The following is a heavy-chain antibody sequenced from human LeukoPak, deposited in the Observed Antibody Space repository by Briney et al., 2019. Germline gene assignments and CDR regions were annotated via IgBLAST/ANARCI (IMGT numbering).Heavy chain of an antibody. CDR3: ARDYDGTGYQRF. Sequence: PSETLSLTCTVSGGSISSSSYYWSWIRQSPGKGLECIGYIHYTGSTNYNPSLKSRVTISVETSKNQFSLKLKSVTAADTAVYYCARDYDGTGYQRFWGQGTPVTVSS. V-gene: IGHV4-61*01. J-gene: IGHJ4*02. CDR2: IHYTGST. D-gene: IGHD3-22*01. CDR1: GGSISSSSYY.